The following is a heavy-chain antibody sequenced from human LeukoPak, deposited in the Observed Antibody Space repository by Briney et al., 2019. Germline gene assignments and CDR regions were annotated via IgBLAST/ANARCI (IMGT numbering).Heavy chain of an antibody. CDR1: GFTFSSYS. Sequence: GGSLRLSCAASGFTFSSYSMNWVRQAPGKGLEWVSSISSSSSYIYYAYSVKGRFTISRDNAKKSLYLQMNGLRAEHTAVYYCARDLSRGKPHAFYIWGQKTMVTVSS. D-gene: IGHD1-14*01. J-gene: IGHJ3*02. CDR2: ISSSSSYI. V-gene: IGHV3-21*01. CDR3: ARDLSRGKPHAFYI.